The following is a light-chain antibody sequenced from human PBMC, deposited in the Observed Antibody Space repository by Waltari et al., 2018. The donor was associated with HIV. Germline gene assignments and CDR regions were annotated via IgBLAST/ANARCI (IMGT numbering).Light chain of an antibody. CDR3: SSYAPTNNFYVL. J-gene: IGLJ2*01. V-gene: IGLV2-8*01. Sequence: QSALTQPPSASGSPAQSVTISCTGTSSDIGGYNYFPWYQQHPGKAPKLIMTEVTKRPSGVPDRFSGSKSGNTASLTVSGLQAEDEAHYYCSSYAPTNNFYVLFGGGTALTVL. CDR1: SSDIGGYNY. CDR2: EVT.